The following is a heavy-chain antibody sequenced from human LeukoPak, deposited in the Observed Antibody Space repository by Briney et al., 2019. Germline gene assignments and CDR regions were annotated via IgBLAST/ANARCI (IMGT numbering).Heavy chain of an antibody. CDR1: GFTFSSYA. V-gene: IGHV3-23*01. D-gene: IGHD3-3*01. J-gene: IGHJ5*02. CDR2: ISGSGGST. Sequence: GGSLRLSCAASGFTFSSYAMSWVRQAPGNGLEWVSAISGSGGSTYYADSVKGRFTISRDNSKNTLYLQMNSLRAEDTAVYYCAKEPHYDSWSGYSASVDPWGQGTLVTVSS. CDR3: AKEPHYDSWSGYSASVDP.